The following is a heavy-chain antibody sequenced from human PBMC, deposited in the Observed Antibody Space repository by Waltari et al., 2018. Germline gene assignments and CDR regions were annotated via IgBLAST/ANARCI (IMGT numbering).Heavy chain of an antibody. CDR1: GYTFTDYY. Sequence: EVQLVQSGAEVKKPGATVKISCKASGYTFTDYYMHRVQQAPGNGLEWMGRVDPEDGETIYAEKFQGRVTITADTSTDTAYMELSSLRSEDTAVYYCATVIQGYSLKYYYYYMDVWGKGTTVTVSS. CDR2: VDPEDGET. CDR3: ATVIQGYSLKYYYYYMDV. V-gene: IGHV1-69-2*01. D-gene: IGHD5-18*01. J-gene: IGHJ6*03.